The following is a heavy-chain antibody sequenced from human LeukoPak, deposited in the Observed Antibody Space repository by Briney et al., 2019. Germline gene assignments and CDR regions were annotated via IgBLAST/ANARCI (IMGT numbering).Heavy chain of an antibody. CDR3: ARDSYGMGV. CDR2: IYYSGST. V-gene: IGHV4-59*01. Sequence: SETLSLTCTVSGGSISSYYWSWIRQPPGKGLEWIGYIYYSGSTNYNPSLKSRVTISVDTSKNQFSLKLSSVTAADTAVYYCARDSYGMGVWGQGTTVTVSS. CDR1: GGSISSYY. J-gene: IGHJ6*02.